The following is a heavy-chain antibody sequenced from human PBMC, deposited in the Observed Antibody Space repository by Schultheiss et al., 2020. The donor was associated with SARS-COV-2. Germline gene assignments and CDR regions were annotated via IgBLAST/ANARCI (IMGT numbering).Heavy chain of an antibody. CDR1: GGSISSRGYY. Sequence: SETLSLTCAVSGGSISSRGYYWSWIRQHPGRGLEWIGYIYYSGSTNYNPSLKSRVTISVDTSKNQFSLKLSSVTAADTAVYYCARVHGGYYYYYGMDVWGQGTTVTVSS. CDR3: ARVHGGYYYYYGMDV. J-gene: IGHJ6*02. V-gene: IGHV4-61*08. D-gene: IGHD3-16*01. CDR2: IYYSGST.